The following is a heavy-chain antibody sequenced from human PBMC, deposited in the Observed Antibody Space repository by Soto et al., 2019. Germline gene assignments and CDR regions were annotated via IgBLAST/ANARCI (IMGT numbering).Heavy chain of an antibody. D-gene: IGHD5-12*01. CDR1: GGSISSYY. V-gene: IGHV4-59*01. CDR2: IYYSGST. CDR3: ARENIVATIEYYYYYMDV. J-gene: IGHJ6*03. Sequence: SETLSLTCTVSGGSISSYYWSWIRQPPGKGLEWIGYIYYSGSTNYNPSLKSRVTISVDTSKNQFSLKLSSVTAADTAVYYCARENIVATIEYYYYYMDVWGKGTSVT.